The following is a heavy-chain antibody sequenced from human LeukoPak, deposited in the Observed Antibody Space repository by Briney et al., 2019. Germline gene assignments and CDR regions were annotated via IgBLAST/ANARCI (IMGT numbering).Heavy chain of an antibody. CDR3: ARLDGSGSYSRGPDY. D-gene: IGHD3-10*01. CDR1: GYSFTSYW. V-gene: IGHV5-51*01. Sequence: GESLQISCKGSGYSFTSYWIGWVRQMPGKGLEWMGMIYPGDSDTRYSPSFQGQVTISADKSISTAYLQWSSLEASDTAMYYCARLDGSGSYSRGPDYWGQGTLVIVSS. J-gene: IGHJ4*02. CDR2: IYPGDSDT.